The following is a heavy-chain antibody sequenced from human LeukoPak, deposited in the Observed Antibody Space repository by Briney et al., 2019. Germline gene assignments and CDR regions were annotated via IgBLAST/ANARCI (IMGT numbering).Heavy chain of an antibody. CDR3: ARDCVPVITMVRGVISMSCFDY. CDR2: INPNSGGT. J-gene: IGHJ4*02. Sequence: ASVKVSCKASGYTFTGYYMHWARQAPGQGLEWMGWINPNSGGTNYAQKFQGRVTMTRDTSISTAYMELSRLRSDDTAVYYCARDCVPVITMVRGVISMSCFDYWGQGTLVTVSS. D-gene: IGHD3-10*01. V-gene: IGHV1-2*02. CDR1: GYTFTGYY.